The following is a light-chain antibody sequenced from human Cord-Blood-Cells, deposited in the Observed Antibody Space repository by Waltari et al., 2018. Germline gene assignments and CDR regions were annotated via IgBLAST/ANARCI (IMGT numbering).Light chain of an antibody. CDR3: QQSYSTPPWT. CDR1: QSISSY. V-gene: IGKV1-39*01. J-gene: IGKJ1*01. Sequence: DIQMTQSPSSLSASVGDRVTITCRAIQSISSYLNWYQQKPGKAPKLLIYSASSLQSGVPSRFSGSGAGTDFTLTIISLQPEDFATYYCQQSYSTPPWTCGQGTKVEIK. CDR2: SAS.